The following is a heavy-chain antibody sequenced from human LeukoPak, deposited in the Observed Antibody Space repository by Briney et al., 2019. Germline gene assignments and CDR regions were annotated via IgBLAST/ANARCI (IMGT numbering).Heavy chain of an antibody. Sequence: SETLSLTCAVYGGSFSGSYWSWIRQPPGKGLEWSGEINHSGSTNYNPSLKSRVTISVDTTKNQFSLTLSSVTAADTAVYYCARPRRAGTKYDAFDIWGQGTMVTVSS. CDR2: INHSGST. J-gene: IGHJ3*02. V-gene: IGHV4-34*01. D-gene: IGHD6-19*01. CDR3: ARPRRAGTKYDAFDI. CDR1: GGSFSGSY.